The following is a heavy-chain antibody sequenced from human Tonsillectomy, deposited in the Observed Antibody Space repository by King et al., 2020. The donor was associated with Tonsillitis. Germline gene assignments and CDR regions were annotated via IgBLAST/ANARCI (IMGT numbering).Heavy chain of an antibody. D-gene: IGHD3-22*01. Sequence: VQLQESGPGLVKPSETLSLTCTVSGGSISSYYWSWIRQPPGKGLEWIGYIYHSGSTNYNPSLKSRVTISVDTSKNQFSLKLSSVTAADTAVYYCAGMDYYDSSGCYSWFDPWGQGTLVTVSS. J-gene: IGHJ5*02. CDR1: GGSISSYY. V-gene: IGHV4-59*08. CDR3: AGMDYYDSSGCYSWFDP. CDR2: IYHSGST.